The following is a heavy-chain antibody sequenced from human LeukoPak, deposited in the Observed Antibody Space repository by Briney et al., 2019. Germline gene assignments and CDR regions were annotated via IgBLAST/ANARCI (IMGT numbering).Heavy chain of an antibody. CDR3: ARYIGGSGTYYFDH. V-gene: IGHV4-39*01. CDR2: MYYSGAA. D-gene: IGHD1-26*01. Sequence: AETLSLTCTVSGGSISSSSYYWGWIRQPPGKGLAWIGSMYYSGAAYLNPSLKSRVTISADTSKNQFSLKLISVTAADTAVYYCARYIGGSGTYYFDHWGQGTLVTVSS. CDR1: GGSISSSSYY. J-gene: IGHJ4*02.